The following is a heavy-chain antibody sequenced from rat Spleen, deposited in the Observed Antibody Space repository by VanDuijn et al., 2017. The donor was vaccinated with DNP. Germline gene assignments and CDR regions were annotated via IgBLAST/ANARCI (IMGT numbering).Heavy chain of an antibody. CDR2: ISTGGGNT. CDR3: ARHRTIMPYYYVMDA. V-gene: IGHV5S23*01. Sequence: EVQLVESGGGLVQPGRSLKLSCAASGFTFSNHDMGWVRQAPTRGLEWVASISTGGGNTYYRDSVKGRFTISRDNAKTTLYLEMDSLRSEDTATYYCARHRTIMPYYYVMDAWGQGASVTVSS. CDR1: GFTFSNHD. D-gene: IGHD1-12*01. J-gene: IGHJ4*01.